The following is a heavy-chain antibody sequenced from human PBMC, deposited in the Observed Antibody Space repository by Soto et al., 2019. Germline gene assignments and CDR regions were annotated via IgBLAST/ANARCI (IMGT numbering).Heavy chain of an antibody. Sequence: EVHLLDSGRGLAQPGGSLSLSCASSGFTYSDFAMTWVRQAPGKGLEWVATISGNGENSYYADSVKGRCTISRDNSEYSVSLRIPSLRVGDAAFYSCGTTPPPHVSNWSDYCGQGSLVTFSS. CDR2: ISGNGENS. D-gene: IGHD1-1*01. CDR1: GFTYSDFA. J-gene: IGHJ5*01. V-gene: IGHV3-23*01. CDR3: GTTPPPHVSNWSDY.